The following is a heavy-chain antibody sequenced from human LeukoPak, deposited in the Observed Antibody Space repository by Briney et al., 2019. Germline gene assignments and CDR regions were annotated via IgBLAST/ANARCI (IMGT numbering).Heavy chain of an antibody. D-gene: IGHD3-3*01. CDR3: AKDPMYYDFWSGHTSHWFDP. CDR1: GFTFSSYA. Sequence: PGGSLRLSCAASGFTFSSYAMSWVRQAPGKGLEWVSAISVSGGSTYYADSVKGRFTISRDNSKNTLYLQMNSLRAEDTAVYYCAKDPMYYDFWSGHTSHWFDPWGQGTLVTVSS. V-gene: IGHV3-23*01. J-gene: IGHJ5*02. CDR2: ISVSGGST.